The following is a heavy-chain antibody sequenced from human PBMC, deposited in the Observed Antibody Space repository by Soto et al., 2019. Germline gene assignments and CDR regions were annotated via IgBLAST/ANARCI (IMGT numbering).Heavy chain of an antibody. V-gene: IGHV6-1*01. J-gene: IGHJ4*02. D-gene: IGHD3-10*01. CDR3: ARALSGSYYXFDY. Sequence: SQTLSLTCAMSGDSVSSNSATWNWIRQSPSRGLEWLGRTYYRSKWYYDYAVSVKSRVSIDPDTAKNQLSLQLKSVTPEDTAVYYCARALSGSYYXFDYWGQGTSVTVSS. CDR1: GDSVSSNSAT. CDR2: TYYRSKWYY.